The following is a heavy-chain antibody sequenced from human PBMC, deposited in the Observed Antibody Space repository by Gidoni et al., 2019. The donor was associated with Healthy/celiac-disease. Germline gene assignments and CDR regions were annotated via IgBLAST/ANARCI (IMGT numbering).Heavy chain of an antibody. CDR1: GFSLRTSGVG. Sequence: QITLKESGPTLVKPTQTLTLTCTFSGFSLRTSGVGVGWIRPPPGKALEWLALIYWDDDKRYSPSLKSRLTITKDTSKNQVVLTMTNMDPVDTATYYCAHRRGAGSYYDAFDIWGQGTMVTVSS. V-gene: IGHV2-5*02. D-gene: IGHD3-10*01. CDR3: AHRRGAGSYYDAFDI. J-gene: IGHJ3*02. CDR2: IYWDDDK.